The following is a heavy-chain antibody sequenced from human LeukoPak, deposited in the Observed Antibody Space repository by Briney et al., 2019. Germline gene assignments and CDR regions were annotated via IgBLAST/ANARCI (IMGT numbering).Heavy chain of an antibody. Sequence: GGSLRLSCAASRFTFSSYWLSWVGQARREGLEWVANIKHDGSEKYYVDSVNGRFTISGDNAKNSLYLQMNSLRAEDTAVYYCAREPVVGYDFLSGYYTGEDDYWGQGTLVTVSS. CDR1: RFTFSSYW. CDR3: AREPVVGYDFLSGYYTGEDDY. V-gene: IGHV3-7*01. J-gene: IGHJ4*02. CDR2: IKHDGSEK. D-gene: IGHD3-3*01.